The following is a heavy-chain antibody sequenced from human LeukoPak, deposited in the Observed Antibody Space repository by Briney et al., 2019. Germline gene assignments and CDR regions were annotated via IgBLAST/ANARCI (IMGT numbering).Heavy chain of an antibody. D-gene: IGHD5-12*01. J-gene: IGHJ4*02. V-gene: IGHV4-59*01. CDR3: AGDRAYSGYLEFYLAY. CDR2: IFSSGGT. CDR1: GGSSSSYY. Sequence: PSETLSLTCNVSGGSSSSYYWSWIRQPPGKGLEWIGCIFSSGGTNYNPSLKSRVTISLDTSKRQFSLKVRSVTAADTAVYYCAGDRAYSGYLEFYLAYWGQGALVTVSS.